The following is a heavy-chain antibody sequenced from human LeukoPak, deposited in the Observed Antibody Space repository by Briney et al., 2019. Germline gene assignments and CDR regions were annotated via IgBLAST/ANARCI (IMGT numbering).Heavy chain of an antibody. V-gene: IGHV3-48*01. CDR1: GFTFSSYS. J-gene: IGHJ3*02. CDR2: ISSSSSTI. D-gene: IGHD3-22*01. Sequence: GGSLRLSCAASGFTFSSYSMNWVRQAPGKGLEWVSYISSSSSTIYYADSVKGRFTISRDNAKNSLYLQMNSLRAEDTAVYYCARSPRITMIVVVIPEGAFDIWGQGTMVTVSS. CDR3: ARSPRITMIVVVIPEGAFDI.